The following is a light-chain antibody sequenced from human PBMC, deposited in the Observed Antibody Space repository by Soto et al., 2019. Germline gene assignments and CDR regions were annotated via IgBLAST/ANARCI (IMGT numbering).Light chain of an antibody. J-gene: IGKJ2*03. CDR1: QSLLHSNGYNY. CDR3: IRAVQAPRS. V-gene: IGKV2-28*01. Sequence: DIVMTQSPLSLPVTPGEPASISCRSSQSLLHSNGYNYLDWYLQKLGQSPQLLIYSGSNRASGVPDGFSGSGSGIDSTLKISRVEAEDVATYYFIRAVQAPRSFGPGAKLEIK. CDR2: SGS.